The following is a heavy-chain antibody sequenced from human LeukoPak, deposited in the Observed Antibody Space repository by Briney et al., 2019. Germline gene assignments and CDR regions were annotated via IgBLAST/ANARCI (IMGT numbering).Heavy chain of an antibody. D-gene: IGHD1-7*01. V-gene: IGHV4-34*01. J-gene: IGHJ3*02. Sequence: SETLSLTCAVYGGSFSGYYWSWIRQPPGKGLEWIGEINHSGSTNYNPSLKSRVTISVDTSKNQFSLKLSSVTAADTAVYYCAGVGGYNWNYSYAFDIWGQGTMVTVSS. CDR3: AGVGGYNWNYSYAFDI. CDR1: GGSFSGYY. CDR2: INHSGST.